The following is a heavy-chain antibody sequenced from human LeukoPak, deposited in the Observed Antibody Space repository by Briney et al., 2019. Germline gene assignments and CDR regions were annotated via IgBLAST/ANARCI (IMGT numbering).Heavy chain of an antibody. V-gene: IGHV3-9*01. J-gene: IGHJ6*02. CDR2: ISWSSGST. CDR1: GFTFDDYA. D-gene: IGHD1-1*01. CDR3: AKDMEGTYYYYGMDV. Sequence: PGGSLRLSCAASGFTFDDYAMHWVRQAPGKGLEWVSGISWSSGSTGYVDSVKGRFTISRDNAKNSLHLQMNSLRAEDTALYYCAKDMEGTYYYYGMDVWGQGTTVTVSS.